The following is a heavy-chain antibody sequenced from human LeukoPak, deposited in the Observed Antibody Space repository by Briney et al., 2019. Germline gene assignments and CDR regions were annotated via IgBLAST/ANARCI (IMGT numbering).Heavy chain of an antibody. D-gene: IGHD2-2*01. CDR2: INHSGST. V-gene: IGHV4-34*01. J-gene: IGHJ5*02. CDR3: ARPERRYCSSTSCRKGYNWFDP. CDR1: GGSFSGYY. Sequence: SETLSLTCAVYGGSFSGYYWSWIRQPPGKGLEWIGEINHSGSTNYNPSLKSRVTISVDTSKNQFSLKLSSVTAADTAVYYCARPERRYCSSTSCRKGYNWFDPWGQGTLVTVSS.